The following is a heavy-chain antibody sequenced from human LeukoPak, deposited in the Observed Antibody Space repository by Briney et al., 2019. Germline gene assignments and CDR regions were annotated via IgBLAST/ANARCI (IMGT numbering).Heavy chain of an antibody. Sequence: PGGSLRLSRTASGFTFSTSEMSWVRQAPGKGLEWVSYTSATSSHIFYAGSVKGRFTISRDNAKNPLYLQMTSLRAEDTAVYYCAREDTADAFDIWGQGTMVTVSS. CDR1: GFTFSTSE. V-gene: IGHV3-48*03. CDR2: TSATSSHI. D-gene: IGHD5-18*01. CDR3: AREDTADAFDI. J-gene: IGHJ3*02.